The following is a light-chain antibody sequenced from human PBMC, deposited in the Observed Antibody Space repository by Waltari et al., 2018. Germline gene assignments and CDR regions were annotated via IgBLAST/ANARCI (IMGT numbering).Light chain of an antibody. CDR2: DTS. CDR1: HSVDWY. CDR3: QQRRSWPLT. J-gene: IGKJ4*01. V-gene: IGKV3-11*01. Sequence: EIVFTQSPATLPLSPGERATLSCRASHSVDWYLAWYQQRPGQPPRLLIYDTSNRAPGIPARFSGSGSDTDFTLTISSLEPEDFAVYYCQQRRSWPLTFGGGTKVEIE.